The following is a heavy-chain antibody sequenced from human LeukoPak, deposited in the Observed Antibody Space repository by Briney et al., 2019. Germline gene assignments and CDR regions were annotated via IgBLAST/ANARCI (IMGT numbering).Heavy chain of an antibody. V-gene: IGHV3-33*01. CDR3: ARDILTGNFDY. D-gene: IGHD3-9*01. J-gene: IGHJ4*02. CDR1: GFTFSSYG. CDR2: IWYDGSNK. Sequence: PGRSLRLSCAASGFTFSSYGMHWVRQAPGKGLEWVAVIWYDGSNKYYADSVRGRFTISRDNSKNTLYLQMNSLRAEDTAVYYCARDILTGNFDYWGQGTLVTVSS.